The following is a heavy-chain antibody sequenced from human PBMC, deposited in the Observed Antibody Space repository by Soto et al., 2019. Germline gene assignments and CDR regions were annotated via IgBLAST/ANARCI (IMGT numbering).Heavy chain of an antibody. Sequence: QVQLVESGGGVVQPGRSLRLSCAASGFTFSSYGMHWVRQAPGKGLEWVAVISYDGSNKYYADSVKGRFTISRDNSKNTLYLQMNSLRAEDTAVYYCEKETGLWGQGTLVTVSS. CDR2: ISYDGSNK. CDR1: GFTFSSYG. J-gene: IGHJ4*02. V-gene: IGHV3-30*18. CDR3: EKETGL.